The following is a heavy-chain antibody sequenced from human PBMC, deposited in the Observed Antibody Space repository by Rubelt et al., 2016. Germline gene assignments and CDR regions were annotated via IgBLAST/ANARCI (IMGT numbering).Heavy chain of an antibody. D-gene: IGHD6-6*01. CDR2: IYYSGST. J-gene: IGHJ5*02. Sequence: QLQLQESGPGLVKPSETLSLTCTVSGGSISSSSYYWGWIRQPPGKGLEWIGSIYYSGSTYYNPSLMRRVTISEDMSRDQLSLELSSVTAADTAVYYCARLAAAQQLAHHNWFDPWGQGTLVTVSS. CDR3: ARLAAAQQLAHHNWFDP. CDR1: GGSISSSSYY. V-gene: IGHV4-39*07.